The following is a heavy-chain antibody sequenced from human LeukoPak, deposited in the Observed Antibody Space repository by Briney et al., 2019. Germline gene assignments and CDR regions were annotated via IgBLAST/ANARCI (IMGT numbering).Heavy chain of an antibody. V-gene: IGHV3-74*01. CDR3: AREVFEGQRQSDAFDV. Sequence: GGSLRLSCAASGFTFSSHWMHWVRQAPGEGLGLVSRVNGPGDWTHYADSVGARFIISRDNAGDQCSLQTNNLRAEDTAVYFCAREVFEGQRQSDAFDVWGQGTMVTVSS. CDR2: VNGPGDWT. J-gene: IGHJ3*01. D-gene: IGHD6-25*01. CDR1: GFTFSSHW.